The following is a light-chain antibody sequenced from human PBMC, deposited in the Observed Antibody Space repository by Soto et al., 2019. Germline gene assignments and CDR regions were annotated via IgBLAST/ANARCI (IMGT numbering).Light chain of an antibody. J-gene: IGKJ1*01. CDR3: QQYNSYPWT. CDR1: QSISTY. V-gene: IGKV1-39*01. CDR2: AAS. Sequence: DIQMTQSPSSLSASVGDRVTINCRASQSISTYLNWYQQKPGKAPKLLIYAASTLQSGVPSRFSGSGSGTEFTLTISSLQPDDFATYYCQQYNSYPWTFGQGTKVDIK.